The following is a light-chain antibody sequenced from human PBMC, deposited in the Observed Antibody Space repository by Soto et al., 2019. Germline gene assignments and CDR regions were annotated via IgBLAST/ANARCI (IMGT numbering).Light chain of an antibody. Sequence: QSALTQPASVSGSPGQSITISCTGTSSDVGSYNFVSWYQQHPVKAPKLMIYDVNNRPSGVSNRFSGSKSGNTASLTISGLQAEDEADYYCSSYSGSTTRVVFGGGTKLTVL. CDR1: SSDVGSYNF. V-gene: IGLV2-14*03. CDR3: SSYSGSTTRVV. J-gene: IGLJ2*01. CDR2: DVN.